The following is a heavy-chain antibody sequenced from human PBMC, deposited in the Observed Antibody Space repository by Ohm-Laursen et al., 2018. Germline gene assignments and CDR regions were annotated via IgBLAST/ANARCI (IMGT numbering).Heavy chain of an antibody. CDR2: ISETSSHI. Sequence: SLRLSCTASGFTLSSYDMNWVRQAPGKGLEWISYISETSSHIYDADSMRGRFTAARDNAKNLLYLQLNSLRAEDTAVYYCARDSSRRAREGSMDVWGQGTMVTVSS. V-gene: IGHV3-21*01. CDR1: GFTLSSYD. CDR3: ARDSSRRAREGSMDV. J-gene: IGHJ6*02. D-gene: IGHD6-6*01.